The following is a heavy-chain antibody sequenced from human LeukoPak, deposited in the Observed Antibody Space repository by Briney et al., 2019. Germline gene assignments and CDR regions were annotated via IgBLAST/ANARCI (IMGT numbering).Heavy chain of an antibody. CDR2: IYYSGST. CDR1: GGSISSSSYY. CDR3: ARDYYDSSGYSAEWFDP. J-gene: IGHJ5*02. V-gene: IGHV4-39*07. D-gene: IGHD3-22*01. Sequence: PSETLSLTCTVSGGSISSSSYYWGWIRQPPGKGLEWIGSIYYSGSTYYNPSLKSRVTVSVDTSKSLFFLKLSSVTAADTAVYYCARDYYDSSGYSAEWFDPWGQGTLVTVSS.